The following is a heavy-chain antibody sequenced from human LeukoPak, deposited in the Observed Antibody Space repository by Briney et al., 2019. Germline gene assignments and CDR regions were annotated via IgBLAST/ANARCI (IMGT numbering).Heavy chain of an antibody. CDR3: TRLYRWGEI. Sequence: PSETLSLTCTVSGASISNFYWSWIRQPPGKRLEWIGYIYDSGSANYNPSLKSRVTISVDTSKNQFSLNLNSVTAADTAVYYCTRLYRWGEIWGQGTLVTVSS. CDR1: GASISNFY. CDR2: IYDSGSA. D-gene: IGHD3-16*02. V-gene: IGHV4-59*08. J-gene: IGHJ3*02.